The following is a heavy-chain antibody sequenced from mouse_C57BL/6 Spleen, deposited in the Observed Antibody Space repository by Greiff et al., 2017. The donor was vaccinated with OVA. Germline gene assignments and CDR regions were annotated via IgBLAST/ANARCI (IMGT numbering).Heavy chain of an antibody. J-gene: IGHJ4*01. Sequence: EVQLVESGGGLVQPKGSLKLSCAASGFSFNTYAMNWVRQAPGKGLEWVARIRSKSNNYATYYADSVKDRFTISRDDSESMLYLQMNNLKTEDTAMYYCVRHPGNYAMDYWGQGTSVTVSS. D-gene: IGHD4-1*01. CDR2: IRSKSNNYAT. CDR3: VRHPGNYAMDY. CDR1: GFSFNTYA. V-gene: IGHV10-1*01.